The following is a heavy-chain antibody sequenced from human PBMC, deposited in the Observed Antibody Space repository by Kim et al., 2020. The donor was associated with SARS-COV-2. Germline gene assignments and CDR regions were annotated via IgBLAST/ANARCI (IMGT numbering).Heavy chain of an antibody. CDR3: ARGDSSSWYTFDY. J-gene: IGHJ4*02. Sequence: YAQKFQGRVTITADKSTSTAYMELSSLRSEDTAVYYCARGDSSSWYTFDYWGQGTLVTVSS. D-gene: IGHD6-13*01. V-gene: IGHV1-69*04.